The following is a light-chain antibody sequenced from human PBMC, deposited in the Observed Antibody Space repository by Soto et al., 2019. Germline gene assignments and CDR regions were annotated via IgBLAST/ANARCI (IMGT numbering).Light chain of an antibody. CDR1: QSVSSS. CDR2: DAS. Sequence: EIVLIQSPATLSLSPGERVTLSCRASQSVSSSLAWYQQNPGQAPRLLIFDASNRATGIPVRFSGSGSGTDFTLTISSLEPEDFTVYYCQQHSNWPLSFGGGTRVEIK. V-gene: IGKV3-11*01. CDR3: QQHSNWPLS. J-gene: IGKJ4*01.